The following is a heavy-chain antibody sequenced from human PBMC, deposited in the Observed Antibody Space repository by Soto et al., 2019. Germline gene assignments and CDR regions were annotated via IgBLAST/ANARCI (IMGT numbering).Heavy chain of an antibody. D-gene: IGHD2-21*02. CDR1: GFTFSSYS. CDR2: ISSSSSYI. CDR3: ARTAYCGGDCSHYYYYYGMDV. Sequence: GGSLRLSCAASGFTFSSYSMNWVRQAPGKGLEWVSSISSSSSYIYYADSVKGRFTISRDNAKNSLYLQMNSLRAEDTAVYYCARTAYCGGDCSHYYYYYGMDVWGQGTTVTVSS. V-gene: IGHV3-21*01. J-gene: IGHJ6*02.